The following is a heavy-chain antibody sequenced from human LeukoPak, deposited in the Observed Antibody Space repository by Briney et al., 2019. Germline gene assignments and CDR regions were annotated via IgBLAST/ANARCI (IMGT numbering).Heavy chain of an antibody. Sequence: SVKVSCKASGGTFSSYAITWVRQAPGQGLEWIGGIIPAFDTPNYAQNFRGRVTITTDESTSTAYMELSSLRSEDTAIYFCARDTTLSRVVTATTTYHYFYYIDVWGKGTTVTISS. CDR2: IIPAFDTP. CDR1: GGTFSSYA. V-gene: IGHV1-69*05. D-gene: IGHD2-21*02. J-gene: IGHJ6*03. CDR3: ARDTTLSRVVTATTTYHYFYYIDV.